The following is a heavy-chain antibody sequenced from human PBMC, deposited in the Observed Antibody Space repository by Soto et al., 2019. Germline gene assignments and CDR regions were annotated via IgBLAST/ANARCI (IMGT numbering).Heavy chain of an antibody. CDR2: IIPFFGTS. J-gene: IGHJ6*02. D-gene: IGHD1-26*01. V-gene: IGHV1-69*01. Sequence: QVQLVQSGAEVKKPGSSVKVSCGASGGTFSSYPINWVRQAPGQGVEWMGGIIPFFGTSNYAQKFQGRVTITADESTSTAYMELRSLRSEDTAVYYCARVGHITNYGMAVWGQGTTVTVSS. CDR1: GGTFSSYP. CDR3: ARVGHITNYGMAV.